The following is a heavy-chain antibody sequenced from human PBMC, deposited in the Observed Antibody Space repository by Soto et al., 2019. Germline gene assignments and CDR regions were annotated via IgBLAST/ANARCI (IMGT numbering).Heavy chain of an antibody. Sequence: PGGSLRLSCTASGFDFRDYYMTWIRQPPGKGLEWVSHIARFGSSMCYADSVKGRFTISRDDAKNSLFLQMNNLRAEDTAVYYCVRERAGTPNFPPNELDIWGHGTLVTVSS. J-gene: IGHJ3*02. D-gene: IGHD2-8*01. CDR2: IARFGSSM. CDR3: VRERAGTPNFPPNELDI. CDR1: GFDFRDYY. V-gene: IGHV3-11*01.